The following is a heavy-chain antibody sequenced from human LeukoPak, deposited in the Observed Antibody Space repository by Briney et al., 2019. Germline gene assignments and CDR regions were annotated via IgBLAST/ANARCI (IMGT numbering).Heavy chain of an antibody. V-gene: IGHV3-23*01. CDR1: GFTFSRYG. CDR3: ARDLSYDSSGYYD. Sequence: GGSLRLSCAASGFTFSRYGMSWVRQAPGKGLEWVPAISGGGGSTYYVDSVKGRFTISRDNSKNTLFLQMNSLRAEDTALYYCARDLSYDSSGYYDWGQGTLVTVSS. D-gene: IGHD3-22*01. J-gene: IGHJ4*02. CDR2: ISGGGGST.